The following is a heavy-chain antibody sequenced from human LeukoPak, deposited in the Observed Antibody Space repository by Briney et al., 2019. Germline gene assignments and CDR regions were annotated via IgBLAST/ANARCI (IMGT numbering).Heavy chain of an antibody. CDR1: GFTFDDYA. Sequence: PGGSLRLSCAASGFTFDDYAMHWVRQAPGKGLEWVSLISGDGGSTYYADSVKGRFTISRDNSKNSLYLQMNSLRTEDTALYYCAKDHSVLQWLGDFDYWGQGTLGTVSS. CDR2: ISGDGGST. CDR3: AKDHSVLQWLGDFDY. J-gene: IGHJ4*02. V-gene: IGHV3-43*02. D-gene: IGHD6-19*01.